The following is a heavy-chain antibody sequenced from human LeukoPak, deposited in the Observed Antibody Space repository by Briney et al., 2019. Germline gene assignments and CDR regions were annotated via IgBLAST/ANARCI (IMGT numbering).Heavy chain of an antibody. CDR3: ARCGLGGIQLWLLPFDY. Sequence: GGALILCCAASGFTFTTYSMNWVRQAPGKGLEWVSSISSSSNYIYYADSVKGRFTISRDNAQSSLYLQMNSLRAEDTAVYYCARCGLGGIQLWLLPFDYWGQGTLVTVSS. J-gene: IGHJ4*02. CDR2: ISSSSNYI. CDR1: GFTFTTYS. V-gene: IGHV3-21*06. D-gene: IGHD5-18*01.